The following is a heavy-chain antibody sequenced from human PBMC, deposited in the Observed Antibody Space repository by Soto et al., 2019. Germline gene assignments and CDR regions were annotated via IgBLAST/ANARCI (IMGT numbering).Heavy chain of an antibody. CDR3: ARLSESHVYGAQAGWFDP. D-gene: IGHD4-17*01. CDR1: GGSISSSSYY. V-gene: IGHV4-39*01. J-gene: IGHJ5*02. Sequence: SETLSLTCTVSGGSISSSSYYWGWIRQPPGKGLEWIGSIYYSGSTYYNPSLKSRVTISVDTSKNQFSLKLSSVTAADTAVYYCARLSESHVYGAQAGWFDPWGQGTLVTVSS. CDR2: IYYSGST.